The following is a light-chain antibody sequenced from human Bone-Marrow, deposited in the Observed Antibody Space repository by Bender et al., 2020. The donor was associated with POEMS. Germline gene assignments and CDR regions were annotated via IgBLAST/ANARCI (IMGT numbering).Light chain of an antibody. J-gene: IGLJ2*01. CDR3: SSYAGSNNFVV. V-gene: IGLV2-14*01. CDR2: EVS. Sequence: QSALTQPASLSGSPGQSITISCTGTSSDADDYKYVSWYQQHPGKAPKLMIYEVSKRPSGVSDRFSGSKSGNTASLTIFGLQAEDEADYYCSSYAGSNNFVVFGGGTKLTVL. CDR1: SSDADDYKY.